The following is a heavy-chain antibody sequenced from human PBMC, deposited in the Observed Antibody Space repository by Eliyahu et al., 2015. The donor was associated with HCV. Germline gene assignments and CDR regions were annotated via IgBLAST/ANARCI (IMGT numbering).Heavy chain of an antibody. CDR2: IXPSGGTT. CDR1: GYIFTSYS. D-gene: IGHD3-22*01. Sequence: QVQLVQSGAEVKKPGASVKVSCKASGYIFTSYSLHWVRQAPGQGLEWMGIIXPSGGTTRYPQKFQGRITMTRHTSTSTVYMELSSLTSEDTAVYYCARDTYYYDSSGHYSPNFDCWGQGTLVTVSS. J-gene: IGHJ4*02. CDR3: ARDTYYYDSSGHYSPNFDC. V-gene: IGHV1-46*01.